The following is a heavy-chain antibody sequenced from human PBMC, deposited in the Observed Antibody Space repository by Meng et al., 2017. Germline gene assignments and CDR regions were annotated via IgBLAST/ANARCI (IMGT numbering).Heavy chain of an antibody. D-gene: IGHD6-19*01. J-gene: IGHJ4*02. CDR2: VSWNGSRT. CDR1: GFTFSNSD. CDR3: VRGGFRQWLVRGKNY. V-gene: IGHV3-19*01. Sequence: GGSLRLSCAASGFTFSNSDMNWVRQAPGKGLEWVSGVSWNGSRTHYADSVKGRFIISSDNSRNFLYQQMNSLRPEDMAVYYCVRGGFRQWLVRGKNYWGQGTLVTVSS.